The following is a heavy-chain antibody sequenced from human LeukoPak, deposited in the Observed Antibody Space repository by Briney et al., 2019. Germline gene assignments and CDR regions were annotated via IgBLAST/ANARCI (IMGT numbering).Heavy chain of an antibody. CDR3: ARALRYFDWLLPFDH. V-gene: IGHV3-21*01. Sequence: GGSLRLSCAASGFTFSSYSMNWVRQAPGKGLEWVSSISSSSSYIYYADSVKGRFTISRDNAKNSLYLQMNGLRPEDTAVYYCARALRYFDWLLPFDHWGQGTLVTVSS. CDR2: ISSSSSYI. J-gene: IGHJ4*02. D-gene: IGHD3-9*01. CDR1: GFTFSSYS.